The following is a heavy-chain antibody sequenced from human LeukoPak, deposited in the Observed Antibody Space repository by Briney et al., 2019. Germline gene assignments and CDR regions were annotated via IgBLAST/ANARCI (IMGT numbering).Heavy chain of an antibody. CDR2: ISGSGGST. V-gene: IGHV3-23*01. CDR3: AKDRPSRMVRGVIISNKGYLDAFDI. D-gene: IGHD3-10*01. CDR1: GFTFSSYA. J-gene: IGHJ3*02. Sequence: GGSLRLSCAASGFTFSSYAMSWVRQAPGKGLEWVSAISGSGGSTYYADSVKGRFIISRDNSKNTLYLQMNSLRAEDTAVYYCAKDRPSRMVRGVIISNKGYLDAFDIWGQGTMVTVSS.